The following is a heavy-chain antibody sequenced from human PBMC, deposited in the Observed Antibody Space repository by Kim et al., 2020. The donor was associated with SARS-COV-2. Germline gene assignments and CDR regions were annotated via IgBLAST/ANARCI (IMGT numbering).Heavy chain of an antibody. CDR2: IYPGDSDT. D-gene: IGHD6-19*01. Sequence: GESLKISCKGSGYSFTSYWIGWVRQMPGKGLEWMGIIYPGDSDTRYSPSLQGQVTISADKSIRTAYLQWSSLKASDTAMYYCARHLFEYSSGSYYYYGMDVWGQGTTVTVSS. CDR1: GYSFTSYW. CDR3: ARHLFEYSSGSYYYYGMDV. V-gene: IGHV5-51*01. J-gene: IGHJ6*02.